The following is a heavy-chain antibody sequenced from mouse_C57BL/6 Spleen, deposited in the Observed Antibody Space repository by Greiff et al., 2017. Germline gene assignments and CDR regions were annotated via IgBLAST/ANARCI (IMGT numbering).Heavy chain of an antibody. Sequence: VQLQQSGPELVKPGASVKISCKASGYSFTSYYIHWVKQRPGQGLEWIGWIYPGSGNTKYNEKFKGKATLTADTSSSTAYMQLSSLTSEDSAVYYCARWVSNYAMDYWGQGTSVTVSS. CDR2: IYPGSGNT. V-gene: IGHV1-66*01. CDR3: ARWVSNYAMDY. J-gene: IGHJ4*01. D-gene: IGHD1-1*01. CDR1: GYSFTSYY.